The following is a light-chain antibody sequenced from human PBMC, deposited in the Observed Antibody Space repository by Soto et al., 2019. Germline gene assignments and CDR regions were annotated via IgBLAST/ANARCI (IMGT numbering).Light chain of an antibody. Sequence: DIQMTQSPSSLSASVADRVTITCRASRNARGNVNWFQQKPGECPKLLIHTSSRLQSGVPSRFRGSGFGTDFTPTSDSLQPEYVVTFYCQQGYSNPRSFGKGTTVEIK. CDR1: RNARGN. V-gene: IGKV1-39*01. CDR2: TSS. CDR3: QQGYSNPRS. J-gene: IGKJ2*01.